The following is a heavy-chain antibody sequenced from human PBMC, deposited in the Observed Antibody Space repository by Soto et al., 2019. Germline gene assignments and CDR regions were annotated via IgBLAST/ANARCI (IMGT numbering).Heavy chain of an antibody. Sequence: EVQLLESGGGLVQPGGSLRLSCAASGFTFSKYAITWVRQAPGKGLEWVSVITGSGGGTYFVDSVKGRFTISRDNSKNTVYLQMNSLRAEDTAVYYCAKRPLTAAGFDYWGQGTLVTVSS. CDR2: ITGSGGGT. D-gene: IGHD6-13*01. CDR3: AKRPLTAAGFDY. CDR1: GFTFSKYA. V-gene: IGHV3-23*01. J-gene: IGHJ4*02.